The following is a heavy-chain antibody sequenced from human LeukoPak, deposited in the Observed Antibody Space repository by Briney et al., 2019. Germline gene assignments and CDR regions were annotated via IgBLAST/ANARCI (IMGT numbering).Heavy chain of an antibody. D-gene: IGHD2-2*01. CDR2: INPSGGST. V-gene: IGHV1-46*01. Sequence: ASVKVSCKASGYTFTSYYMHWVRQAPGQGLEWMGIINPSGGSTSYAQKFQGRVTMTRDTSTSTVYMELSSLRSEDTAVYYCARDFRRCSSTSCYHYYYYYMDVWGKGTTVTVSS. CDR1: GYTFTSYY. CDR3: ARDFRRCSSTSCYHYYYYYMDV. J-gene: IGHJ6*03.